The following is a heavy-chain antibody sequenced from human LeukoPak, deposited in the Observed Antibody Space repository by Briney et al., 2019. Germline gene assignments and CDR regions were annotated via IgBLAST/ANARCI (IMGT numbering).Heavy chain of an antibody. V-gene: IGHV1-2*02. CDR2: INPNSGGT. D-gene: IGHD6-19*01. CDR1: GYTFTGYY. Sequence: ASVNVSCKASGYTFTGYYMHWVRQAPGQGLEWMGWINPNSGGTNYAQKSQGRVTMTRDTSISTAYMELSRLRSDGTAVYYCARDLAVAGTGFDYWGQGTLVTVSS. J-gene: IGHJ4*02. CDR3: ARDLAVAGTGFDY.